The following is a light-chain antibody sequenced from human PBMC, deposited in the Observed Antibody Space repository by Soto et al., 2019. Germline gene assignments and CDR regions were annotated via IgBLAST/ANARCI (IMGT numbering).Light chain of an antibody. Sequence: QSVLTQPASVSGSPGQSITISCTGTSSDVGGYNYVSWYQQHPGKAPKLMIYDVSNRPSGVSNRFSGSKSGNTASLTISGLQAEDEAYYYCSSYTSSSTPGVVFGGGTKVTVL. J-gene: IGLJ2*01. V-gene: IGLV2-14*01. CDR3: SSYTSSSTPGVV. CDR2: DVS. CDR1: SSDVGGYNY.